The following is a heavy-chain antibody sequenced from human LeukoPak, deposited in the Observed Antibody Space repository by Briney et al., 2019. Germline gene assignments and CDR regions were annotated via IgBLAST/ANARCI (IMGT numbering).Heavy chain of an antibody. CDR1: GYTFTSYG. CDR3: ARVSRDSAAGTMNGMDV. D-gene: IGHD6-13*01. V-gene: IGHV1-18*01. Sequence: GASVKVSCKASGYTFTSYGISWVRQAPGQGLEWMGWISAYNGNTNYAQKLQGRVTMTTDTSTSTAYMELRSLRPDDTAVYYCARVSRDSAAGTMNGMDVWGQGTTVTVSS. J-gene: IGHJ6*02. CDR2: ISAYNGNT.